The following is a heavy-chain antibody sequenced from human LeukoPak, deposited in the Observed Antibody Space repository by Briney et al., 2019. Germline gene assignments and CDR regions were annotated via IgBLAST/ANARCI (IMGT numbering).Heavy chain of an antibody. D-gene: IGHD6-13*01. J-gene: IGHJ3*02. CDR3: ARCLGFLIGSSWYPDAFDI. CDR2: VYHVGTT. CDR1: SDSITNYY. V-gene: IGHV4-59*08. Sequence: SETLSLTCSVSSDSITNYYWSWIRQPPGKGLEWIGVYHVGTTDYNPSLKSRVTISVDRSKNQMSLKLSSVTAADTAVYYCARCLGFLIGSSWYPDAFDIWGQGTMVTVSS.